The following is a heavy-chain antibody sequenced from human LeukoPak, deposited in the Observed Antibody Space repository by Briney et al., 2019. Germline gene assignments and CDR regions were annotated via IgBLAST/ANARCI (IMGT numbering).Heavy chain of an antibody. Sequence: SVKVSCKAPGDTFSSYAISWVRQAPGQGLEWMGGIIPIFGTANYAQKFQGRVTITADESTSTAYMELSSLRSEDTAVYYCARDHKQWLVLGAFDIWGQGTMVTVSS. CDR3: ARDHKQWLVLGAFDI. CDR2: IIPIFGTA. J-gene: IGHJ3*02. CDR1: GDTFSSYA. D-gene: IGHD6-19*01. V-gene: IGHV1-69*01.